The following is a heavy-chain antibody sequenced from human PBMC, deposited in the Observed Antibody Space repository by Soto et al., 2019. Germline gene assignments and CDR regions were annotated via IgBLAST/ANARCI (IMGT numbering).Heavy chain of an antibody. D-gene: IGHD2-15*01. V-gene: IGHV1-69*13. CDR2: IIPIFGTA. CDR1: GGTFSSYA. CDR3: ARASDVKDIVVVVAATLPLDY. Sequence: SVKVSCKASGGTFSSYAISWVRQAPGQGLEWMGGIIPIFGTANYAQKFQGRVTITADESTSTAYMELSSLRSEDTAVYYCARASDVKDIVVVVAATLPLDYWGQGTLVTVSS. J-gene: IGHJ4*02.